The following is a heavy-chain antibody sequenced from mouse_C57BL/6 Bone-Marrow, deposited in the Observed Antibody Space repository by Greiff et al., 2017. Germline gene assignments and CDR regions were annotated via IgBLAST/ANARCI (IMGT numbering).Heavy chain of an antibody. V-gene: IGHV3-8*01. D-gene: IGHD1-1*01. J-gene: IGHJ4*01. CDR3: ARSFFYYGSSYDAMDY. CDR1: GYSITSDY. CDR2: ISYSGST. Sequence: EVMLVESGPGLAKPSQTLSLTCSVTGYSITSDYWNWIRKFPGNKLEYMGYISYSGSTYYNPSLKSRISITRDTSKNQYYLQLNSVTTEDTATYYCARSFFYYGSSYDAMDYWGQGTSVTVSS.